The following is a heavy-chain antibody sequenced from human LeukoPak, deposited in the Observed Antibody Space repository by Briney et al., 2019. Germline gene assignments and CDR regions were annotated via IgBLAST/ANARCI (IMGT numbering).Heavy chain of an antibody. Sequence: VSVKVSCKASGYTFTSYYMHWVRQAPGQGLEWMGIINPSGGSTSYAQKFQGRVTMTRDTSTSTVYMELSSLRSEDTAVYYCARSKRITIFGVASGYFDLWGRGTLVTVSS. CDR3: ARSKRITIFGVASGYFDL. J-gene: IGHJ2*01. CDR2: INPSGGST. D-gene: IGHD3-3*01. V-gene: IGHV1-46*01. CDR1: GYTFTSYY.